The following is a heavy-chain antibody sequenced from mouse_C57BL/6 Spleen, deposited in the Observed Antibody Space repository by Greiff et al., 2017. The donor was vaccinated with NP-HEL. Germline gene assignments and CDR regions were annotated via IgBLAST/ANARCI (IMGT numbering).Heavy chain of an antibody. CDR1: GFTFSSYA. CDR2: ISDGGSYT. D-gene: IGHD2-4*01. CDR3: ARDPYECDGGYYAMDY. J-gene: IGHJ4*01. V-gene: IGHV5-4*01. Sequence: EVQLVESGGGLVKPGGSLKLSCAASGFTFSSYAMSWVRQTPEKRLEWVATISDGGSYTYYPDNVKGRFTISRDNAKNNLYLQMSHLKSEDTAMYYCARDPYECDGGYYAMDYWGQGTSVTVSS.